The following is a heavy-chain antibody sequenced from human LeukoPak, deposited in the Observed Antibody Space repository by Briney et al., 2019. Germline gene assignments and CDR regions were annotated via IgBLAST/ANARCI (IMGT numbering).Heavy chain of an antibody. CDR3: ARGATQVSGIEEFDY. CDR2: ICIRGNT. D-gene: IGHD6-19*01. CDR1: GFTFIDYD. V-gene: IGHV3-13*01. J-gene: IGHJ4*02. Sequence: PGGSLRLSCAASGFTFIDYDMHWVRQVIGKGLEWFAAICIRGNTHYSGSVKGRFTISRENAEIRWYLQMNRLRSEDTDVYYCARGATQVSGIEEFDYWGQGTLVTVSS.